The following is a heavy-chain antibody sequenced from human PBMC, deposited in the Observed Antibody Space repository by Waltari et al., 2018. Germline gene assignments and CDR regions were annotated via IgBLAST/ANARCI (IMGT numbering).Heavy chain of an antibody. D-gene: IGHD3-22*01. Sequence: QVQLVQSGAEVKKPGSSVKVSCKASGGTFSSYTISWLRQAPGQGLEWMGRIIPILGIANYAQKFQGRVTITADKSTSTAYMELSSLRSEDTAVYYCARGDYYDSSGYYPDYWGQGTLVTVSS. CDR3: ARGDYYDSSGYYPDY. J-gene: IGHJ4*02. CDR1: GGTFSSYT. V-gene: IGHV1-69*02. CDR2: IIPILGIA.